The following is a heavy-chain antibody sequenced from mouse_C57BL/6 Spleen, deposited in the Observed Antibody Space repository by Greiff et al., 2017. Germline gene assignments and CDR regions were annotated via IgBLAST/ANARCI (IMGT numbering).Heavy chain of an antibody. V-gene: IGHV1-26*01. CDR2: INPNNGGT. CDR3: ARRGLGLRREGYYFDY. D-gene: IGHD2-2*01. J-gene: IGHJ2*01. CDR1: GYTFTDYY. Sequence: EVQLQQSGPELVKPGASVKISCKASGYTFTDYYMNWVKQSHGKSLEWIGDINPNNGGTSYNQKFKGKATLTVDKSSSTAYMELRSLTSEDSAVYYCARRGLGLRREGYYFDYWGQGTTLTVSS.